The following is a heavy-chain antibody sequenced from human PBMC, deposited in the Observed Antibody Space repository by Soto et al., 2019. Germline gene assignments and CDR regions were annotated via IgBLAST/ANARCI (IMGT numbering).Heavy chain of an antibody. CDR1: GFTFSSYG. CDR2: IWYDGSNK. J-gene: IGHJ4*02. Sequence: ESGGGVVQPGRSLRLSCAASGFTFSSYGMHWVRQAPGKGLEWVAVIWYDGSNKYYADSVKGRFTISRDNSKNTLYLQMNSLRAEDTAVYYCARVRRGYSGYGIFDYWGQGTLVTVSS. CDR3: ARVRRGYSGYGIFDY. D-gene: IGHD5-12*01. V-gene: IGHV3-33*01.